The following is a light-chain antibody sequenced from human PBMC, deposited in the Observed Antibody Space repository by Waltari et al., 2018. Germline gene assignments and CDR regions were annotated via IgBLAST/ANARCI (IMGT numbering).Light chain of an antibody. Sequence: DIQMTQSPSTLSASVGDRVTIPCRASQSIRSWLAWYQQKPGKAPKVLIYDASTLGSGVSSRFSGSGAGTEFTLTINGLQPDDFATYYCQHYNNYSFGQGTRVEIK. V-gene: IGKV1-5*01. CDR3: QHYNNYS. CDR1: QSIRSW. J-gene: IGKJ1*01. CDR2: DAS.